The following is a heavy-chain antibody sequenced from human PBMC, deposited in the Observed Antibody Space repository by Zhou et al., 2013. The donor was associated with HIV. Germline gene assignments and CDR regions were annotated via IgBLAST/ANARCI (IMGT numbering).Heavy chain of an antibody. V-gene: IGHV1-18*01. Sequence: QVQLVQSGAEVKRPGASVKVSCKASGYTLTGFGISWVRQAPGQGLEWMAWISSYRGHTNYAQKFQGRVSVTTDPSTNTAYMELRSLRADDTAVYFCARALSARWGGGGFFYMDVWGKGTTVTVS. CDR3: ARALSARWGGGGFFYMDV. CDR1: GYTLTGFG. D-gene: IGHD6-25*01. J-gene: IGHJ6*03. CDR2: ISSYRGHT.